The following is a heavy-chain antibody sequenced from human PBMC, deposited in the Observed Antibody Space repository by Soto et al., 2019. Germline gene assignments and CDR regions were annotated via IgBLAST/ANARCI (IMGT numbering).Heavy chain of an antibody. D-gene: IGHD3-10*01. CDR2: ISDRGSA. CDR3: ARQAYGSGPES. V-gene: IGHV4-59*08. CDR1: GGSISSYY. J-gene: IGHJ5*02. Sequence: QVQLQESGPGLVNPSETLSLTCTVSGGSISSYYWSWIRQPPGKGLEWIGYISDRGSANYNPSLQSRVIISVDTSKNQFSLKLSSVTAADTAVYYCARQAYGSGPESWGRGTLVTVSS.